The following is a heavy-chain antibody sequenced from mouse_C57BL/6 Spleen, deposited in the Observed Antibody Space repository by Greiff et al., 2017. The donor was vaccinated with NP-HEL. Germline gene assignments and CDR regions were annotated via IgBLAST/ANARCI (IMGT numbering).Heavy chain of an antibody. Sequence: DVKLQESGPGLVKPSQSLSLTCSVTGYSITSGYYWNWIRQFPGNKLEWMGYISYDGSNNYNPSLKNRISITRDTSKNQFFLKLNSVTTEDTATYYCARELRPYYYAMDYWGQGTSVTVSS. V-gene: IGHV3-6*01. CDR2: ISYDGSN. D-gene: IGHD3-2*02. CDR3: ARELRPYYYAMDY. J-gene: IGHJ4*01. CDR1: GYSITSGYY.